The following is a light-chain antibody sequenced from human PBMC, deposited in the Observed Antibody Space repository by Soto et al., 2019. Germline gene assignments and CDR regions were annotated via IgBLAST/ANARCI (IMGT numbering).Light chain of an antibody. CDR2: GAS. CDR1: QSVSTF. Sequence: EKVMTQSPATLSMSPGERATLSCRASQSVSTFLAWYQQKPGQAPRLLIYGASTRATGIPARFSGSGSGTEFTLTISSLQSEDFAVYYCQQYNNWPPYTFGQGTKLEIK. V-gene: IGKV3-15*01. CDR3: QQYNNWPPYT. J-gene: IGKJ2*01.